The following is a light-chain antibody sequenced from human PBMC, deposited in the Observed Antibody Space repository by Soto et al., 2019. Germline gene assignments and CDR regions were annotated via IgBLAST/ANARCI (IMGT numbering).Light chain of an antibody. CDR2: GAS. Sequence: EIVMTQSPVTLSVSPGQRAILTCGASQSISTNLAWYQQKPDQAPRLLIYGASTRATDIPARFSGSGSGTEFTLTISSLQPEDFAVYYCLQFDNWPAWTFGHGTRVQV. CDR3: LQFDNWPAWT. J-gene: IGKJ1*01. CDR1: QSISTN. V-gene: IGKV3-15*01.